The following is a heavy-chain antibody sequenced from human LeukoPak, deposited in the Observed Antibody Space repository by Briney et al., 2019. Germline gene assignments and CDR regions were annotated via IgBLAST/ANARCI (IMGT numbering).Heavy chain of an antibody. D-gene: IGHD1-26*01. V-gene: IGHV4-34*01. CDR1: GGSFSGYY. CDR2: INHSGST. J-gene: IGHJ4*02. CDR3: ARPRIVGATTPFDY. Sequence: SETLSLTCAVYGGSFSGYYWSWIRQPPGKGLEWIGEINHSGSTNYNPSLKSRVTISVDTSKNQFSLKLSSVTAADTAVYYCARPRIVGATTPFDYWGQGTLVTVSS.